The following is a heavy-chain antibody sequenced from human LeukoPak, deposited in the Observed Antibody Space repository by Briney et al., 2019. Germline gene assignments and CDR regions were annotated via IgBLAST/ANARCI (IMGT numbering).Heavy chain of an antibody. CDR3: ARQETGSNYWYFDL. Sequence: GESLETSFQGPGYRFTKYWIAWVRPRPGKGVEWRGIIYPDDSDARYSPSFQGQVTISADKSITTAYLQWSSLKASDTAMYYCARQETGSNYWYFDLWGRGTLVTVSS. CDR2: IYPDDSDA. V-gene: IGHV5-51*01. D-gene: IGHD1-1*01. CDR1: GYRFTKYW. J-gene: IGHJ2*01.